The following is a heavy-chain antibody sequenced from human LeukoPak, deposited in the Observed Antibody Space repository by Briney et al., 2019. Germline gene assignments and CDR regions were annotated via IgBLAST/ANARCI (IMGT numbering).Heavy chain of an antibody. Sequence: SETLSLTCAVYGGSLNDYYWSWIRQPPGKGLEWIGEINHSGSTYYNPSLKSRVTISVDTSKNQFSLKLSSVTAADTAVYYCARVHHYYDSSGYHRALDSWGQGTLVTVSS. CDR1: GGSLNDYY. D-gene: IGHD3-22*01. V-gene: IGHV4-34*01. CDR3: ARVHHYYDSSGYHRALDS. J-gene: IGHJ4*02. CDR2: INHSGST.